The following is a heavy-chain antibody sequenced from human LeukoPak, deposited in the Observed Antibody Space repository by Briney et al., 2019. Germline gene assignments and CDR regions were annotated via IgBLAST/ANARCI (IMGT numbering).Heavy chain of an antibody. CDR3: AREYSAFDY. CDR2: IYYHGST. V-gene: IGHV4-61*01. CDR1: GDPISGYSNYK. J-gene: IGHJ4*02. Sequence: SETLSLTCTVSGDPISGYSNYKWSWIRQPTGKGLEWIRNIYYHGSTNYNPALKSRVTFSVDTSKNQFSLKLTSVAAADTAVYYGAREYSAFDYWGQGTLVTVSS. D-gene: IGHD6-13*01.